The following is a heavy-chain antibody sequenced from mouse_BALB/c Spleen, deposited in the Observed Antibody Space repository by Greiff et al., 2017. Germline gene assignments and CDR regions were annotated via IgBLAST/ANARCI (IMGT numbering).Heavy chain of an antibody. Sequence: VQLQQSGPSLVKPSQTLSLTCSVTGDSITGAYWNWIRKFPGNKLEYMGYISYSGSTYYNPSLKSRISITRDTSKNQYYLQLNSVTTEDTATYYCARNDYDVGVSPFDYWGQGTTLTVSS. D-gene: IGHD2-4*01. V-gene: IGHV3-8*02. CDR2: ISYSGST. J-gene: IGHJ2*01. CDR3: ARNDYDVGVSPFDY. CDR1: GDSITGAY.